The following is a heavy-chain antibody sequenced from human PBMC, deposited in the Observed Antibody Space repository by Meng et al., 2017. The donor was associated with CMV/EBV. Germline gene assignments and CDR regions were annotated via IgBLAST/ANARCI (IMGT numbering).Heavy chain of an antibody. V-gene: IGHV3-43*01. J-gene: IGHJ4*02. D-gene: IGHD1-1*01. CDR2: ISWGGGST. CDR1: GFTFDDYT. Sequence: GGSLRLSCAASGFTFDDYTMHWVRQAPGKGLEWVSLISWGGGSTYYADSVKGRFTISRDNSKNSLYLQMNSLRTEDTALYYCAKEVFGTEGATYFDYWGQGTLVTVSS. CDR3: AKEVFGTEGATYFDY.